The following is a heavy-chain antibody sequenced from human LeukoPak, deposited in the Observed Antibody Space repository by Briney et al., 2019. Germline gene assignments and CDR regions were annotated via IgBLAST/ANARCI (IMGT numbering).Heavy chain of an antibody. CDR3: AKGFLGGTDQYFDS. Sequence: GGSLRLSCAASGFTFSSYSMNWVRQAPGKGLEWVSAIGSGGGSTDYADSVQGRFTISRDNSKSTLYLQMNSLRAEDTAVYYCAKGFLGGTDQYFDSWGQGTLVTVSS. J-gene: IGHJ4*02. CDR2: IGSGGGST. D-gene: IGHD6-19*01. CDR1: GFTFSSYS. V-gene: IGHV3-23*01.